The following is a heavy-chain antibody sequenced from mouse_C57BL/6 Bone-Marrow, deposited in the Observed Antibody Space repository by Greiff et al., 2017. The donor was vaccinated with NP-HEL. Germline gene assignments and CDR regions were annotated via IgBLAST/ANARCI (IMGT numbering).Heavy chain of an antibody. D-gene: IGHD2-3*01. CDR2: IHPNSGST. CDR1: GYTFTSYW. Sequence: VQLKQPGAELVKPGASVKLSCKASGYTFTSYWMHWVKQRPGQGLEWIGMIHPNSGSTNYNEKFKSKATLTVDKSSSTAYMQLSSLTSEDSAVYYCARWLLHSYAMDYWGQGTSVTVSS. CDR3: ARWLLHSYAMDY. V-gene: IGHV1-64*01. J-gene: IGHJ4*01.